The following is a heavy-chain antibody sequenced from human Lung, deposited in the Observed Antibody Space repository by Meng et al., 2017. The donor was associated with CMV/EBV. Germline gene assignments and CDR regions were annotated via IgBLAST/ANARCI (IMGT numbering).Heavy chain of an antibody. Sequence: GGSXRLXCKGSGSSFTSYWIGWVRQMPGKGLEWMGIIYPGDSDTRYSPSFQGQVTISADKSISTAYLQWSSLKASDTAMYYCARELSSSSYYYGMDVLGQGXTVTVSS. CDR3: ARELSSSSYYYGMDV. D-gene: IGHD6-6*01. V-gene: IGHV5-51*01. J-gene: IGHJ6*02. CDR2: IYPGDSDT. CDR1: GSSFTSYW.